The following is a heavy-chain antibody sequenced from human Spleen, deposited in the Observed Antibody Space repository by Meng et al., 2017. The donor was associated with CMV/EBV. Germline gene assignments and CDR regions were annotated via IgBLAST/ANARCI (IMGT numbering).Heavy chain of an antibody. CDR2: IRTQPNNYAT. CDR3: ARLWSTGGFDP. J-gene: IGHJ5*02. D-gene: IGHD2-8*02. V-gene: IGHV3-73*01. CDR1: GFTFSDYY. Sequence: GESLKISCAASGFTFSDYYMSWIRQAPGKGLEWVGRIRTQPNNYATEYAASVKGRFTISRDDSKKTAYLQMNNLNTEDTAVYFCARLWSTGGFDPWGQGTLVTVSS.